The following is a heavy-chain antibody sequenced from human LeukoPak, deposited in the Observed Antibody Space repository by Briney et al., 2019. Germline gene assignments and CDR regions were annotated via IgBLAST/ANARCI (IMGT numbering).Heavy chain of an antibody. D-gene: IGHD1-26*01. CDR2: INPNSGGT. J-gene: IGHJ4*02. Sequence: ASVKVSCKASGYTFTGYYMHWVRQAPGQGLEWTGWINPNSGGTNYAQKFQGRVTMTRDTSISTAYMELSRLRSDDTAVYYCAGDSRRVVGAAGSYWGQGTLVTVSS. CDR3: AGDSRRVVGAAGSY. CDR1: GYTFTGYY. V-gene: IGHV1-2*02.